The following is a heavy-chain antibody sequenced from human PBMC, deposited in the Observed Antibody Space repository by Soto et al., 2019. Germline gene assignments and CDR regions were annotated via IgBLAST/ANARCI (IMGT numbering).Heavy chain of an antibody. V-gene: IGHV1-69*01. J-gene: IGHJ3*02. CDR3: ARELSGSRSGVVIDAFDI. Sequence: QVQLVQSGAEVTKPGSSVKVSCKASGGTFSSYAISWVRQAPGQGLEWMGGIIPIFGTANYAQKFQGRVTITADESATSTYMELRSLRDEDMAVYYCARELSGSRSGVVIDAFDIWGEGTMVIVSS. CDR2: IIPIFGTA. D-gene: IGHD2-15*01. CDR1: GGTFSSYA.